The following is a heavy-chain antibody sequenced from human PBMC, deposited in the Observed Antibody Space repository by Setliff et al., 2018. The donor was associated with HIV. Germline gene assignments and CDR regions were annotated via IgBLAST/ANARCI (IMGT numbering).Heavy chain of an antibody. D-gene: IGHD6-19*01. CDR2: ISSSGSYI. J-gene: IGHJ4*02. CDR1: GFTFTTST. V-gene: IGHV3-21*01. CDR3: AAVFTAVPGRSLDY. Sequence: PGGSLRLSCAVSGFTFTTSTMNWVRQAPGKGPEWVASISSSGSYIHYADSVKGRFRISRDNAQNSVFLFLSGLRAEDTAIYYCAAVFTAVPGRSLDYWGQGTLVTVSS.